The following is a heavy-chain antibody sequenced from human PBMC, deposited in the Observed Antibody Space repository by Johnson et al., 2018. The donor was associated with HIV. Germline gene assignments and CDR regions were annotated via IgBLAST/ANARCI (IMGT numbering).Heavy chain of an antibody. CDR2: IWYDGSNQ. CDR1: GFTFSSYG. Sequence: QVQLVESGGGVVQPGRSLRLSCAASGFTFSSYGMHWVRQAPGKGLEWVAVIWYDGSNQYYADSVKGRFTISRDNSKNTLYLQTNSLRAEDTAVYYCAKGLVTGTTFDAFDIWGQGTMVTVSS. CDR3: AKGLVTGTTFDAFDI. J-gene: IGHJ3*02. D-gene: IGHD1-7*01. V-gene: IGHV3-33*06.